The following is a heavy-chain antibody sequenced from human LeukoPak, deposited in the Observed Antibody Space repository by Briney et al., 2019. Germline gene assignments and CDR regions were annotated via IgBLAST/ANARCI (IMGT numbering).Heavy chain of an antibody. D-gene: IGHD3-16*02. CDR3: ARVSDYVWGSYRYAIDY. CDR2: INPSGGST. V-gene: IGHV1-46*01. J-gene: IGHJ4*02. CDR1: GYTFTSYY. Sequence: ASVKVSCKASGYTFTSYYMHWVRQAPGQGLEWMGIINPSGGSTSYVQKFQGRVTMTRDMSTSTVYMELSSLRSEDTAVYYCARVSDYVWGSYRYAIDYWGQGTLVTVSS.